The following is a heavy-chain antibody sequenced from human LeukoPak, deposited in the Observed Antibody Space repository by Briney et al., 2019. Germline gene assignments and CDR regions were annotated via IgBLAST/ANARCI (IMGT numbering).Heavy chain of an antibody. Sequence: GGSLRLSCAASGFTFSSYSMNWVRQAPGKGLEWVSSISSSSSYIYYADSVEGRFTISRDNAKNSLYLQMNSLRAEDTAVYYCARTKYSSSVLFDPWGQGTLVTVSS. J-gene: IGHJ5*02. CDR2: ISSSSSYI. D-gene: IGHD6-6*01. V-gene: IGHV3-21*01. CDR3: ARTKYSSSVLFDP. CDR1: GFTFSSYS.